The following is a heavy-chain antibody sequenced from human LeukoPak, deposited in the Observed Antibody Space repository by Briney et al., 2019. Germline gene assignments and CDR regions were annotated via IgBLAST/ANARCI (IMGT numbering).Heavy chain of an antibody. CDR1: GFTFNTNA. V-gene: IGHV3-23*01. D-gene: IGHD2-21*01. J-gene: IGHJ4*02. Sequence: GGSLRLSCATSGFTFNTNAMSWVRQAPGKGLEWVSAIGNTETFYADSVTGRFTISRDNSKNTVYLHMNSLRVEDTAVYYCAKDWIQFNRVFDCFDSWGQGTLVTVSS. CDR2: IGNTET. CDR3: AKDWIQFNRVFDCFDS.